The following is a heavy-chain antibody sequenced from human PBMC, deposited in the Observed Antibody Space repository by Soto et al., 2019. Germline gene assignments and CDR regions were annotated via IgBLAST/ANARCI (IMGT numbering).Heavy chain of an antibody. D-gene: IGHD5-12*01. V-gene: IGHV6-1*01. J-gene: IGHJ5*02. CDR1: GDSVSSNTAS. CDR3: EKGDNLGPKTGYAFDP. Sequence: WQTLSLTCAISGDSVSSNTASWNWIRQSPSRGLEWLGRTYFRSKWYNDYAVSVKSRIIINPDTSNNQFSLQLNSVTPEDTAVYFCEKGDNLGPKTGYAFDPWGQGIMVTVSP. CDR2: TYFRSKWYN.